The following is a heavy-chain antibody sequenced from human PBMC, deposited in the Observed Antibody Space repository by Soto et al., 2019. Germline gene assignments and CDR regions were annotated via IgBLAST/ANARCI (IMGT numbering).Heavy chain of an antibody. V-gene: IGHV4-39*01. Sequence: SETLSLTCTVSGGSISSSSYYWGWIRQPPGKGLEWIGSIYYSGSTYYNPSLKSRVTISVDTSKNQFSLKLSSVTAADTAVYYCARHEXLFHYYDSSATEGCFDYWGQGTLVTVSS. J-gene: IGHJ4*02. CDR3: ARHEXLFHYYDSSATEGCFDY. CDR1: GGSISSSSYY. D-gene: IGHD3-22*01. CDR2: IYYSGST.